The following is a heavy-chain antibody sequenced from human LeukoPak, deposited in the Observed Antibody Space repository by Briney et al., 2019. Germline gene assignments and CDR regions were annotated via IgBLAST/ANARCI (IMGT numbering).Heavy chain of an antibody. J-gene: IGHJ4*02. CDR2: IYHSGST. Sequence: PSETLSLTCTVSGYSISSGYYWGWIRQPPGKGLEWIGSIYHSGSTYYNPSLKSRVTISVDTSKNQFSLKLSSVTAADTAVYYCARETSTVVTPVGYWGQGTLVTVSS. D-gene: IGHD4-23*01. CDR1: GYSISSGYY. V-gene: IGHV4-38-2*02. CDR3: ARETSTVVTPVGY.